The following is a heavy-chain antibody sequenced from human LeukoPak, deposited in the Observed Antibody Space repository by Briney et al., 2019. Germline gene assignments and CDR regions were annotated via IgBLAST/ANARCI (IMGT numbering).Heavy chain of an antibody. J-gene: IGHJ3*01. Sequence: SETLSLTCTVSGGSISSYYWSWIRQPPGKGLEWIGYIYYSGSTNYNPSLKSRVTISVDTPKNQFSLKLSSVNAADTAVYYCARLMRGSSSWYRDDAFDLWGQGTMVTVSS. D-gene: IGHD6-13*01. V-gene: IGHV4-59*08. CDR1: GGSISSYY. CDR3: ARLMRGSSSWYRDDAFDL. CDR2: IYYSGST.